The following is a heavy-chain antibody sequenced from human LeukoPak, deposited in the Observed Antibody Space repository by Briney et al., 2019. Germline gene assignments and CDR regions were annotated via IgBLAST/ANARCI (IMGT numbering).Heavy chain of an antibody. CDR3: AKFTETYYGYFDY. V-gene: IGHV3-23*01. CDR1: GFAFSSYA. Sequence: PGGSLRLSCAASGFAFSSYAMSWVRQAPGKGLEWVSAISGRGGSTYYADSVKGRFTISRDNSKNTLYLQMNSLRAEDTAVYYCAKFTETYYGYFDYWGQGTLVTVSS. CDR2: ISGRGGST. J-gene: IGHJ4*02. D-gene: IGHD3-3*01.